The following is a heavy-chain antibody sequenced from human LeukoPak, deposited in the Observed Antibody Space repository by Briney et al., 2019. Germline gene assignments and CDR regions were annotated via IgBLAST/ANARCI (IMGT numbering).Heavy chain of an antibody. V-gene: IGHV1-18*01. Sequence: GASVKVSCNASGYTFTSYGISWVRQAPGQGLEWRGWISAYNGNTNYAQKLQGRVTMTTDTSTSTAYMELSSLRSEDTAVYYCARESGALDYGGNSGAFDIWGQGTMVTVSS. CDR3: ARESGALDYGGNSGAFDI. CDR2: ISAYNGNT. D-gene: IGHD4-23*01. J-gene: IGHJ3*02. CDR1: GYTFTSYG.